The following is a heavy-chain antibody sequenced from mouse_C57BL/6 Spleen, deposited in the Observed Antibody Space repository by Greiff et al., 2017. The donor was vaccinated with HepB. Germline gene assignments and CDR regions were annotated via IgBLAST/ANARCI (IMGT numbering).Heavy chain of an antibody. Sequence: EVQLQQSGPELVKPGASVKIPCKASGYTFTDYNMDWVKQSHGKSLEWIGDINPNNGGTIYNQKFKGKATLTVDKSSSTAYMELRSLTSEDTAVYYCARAREGYSFDSWGQGTTLTVSS. V-gene: IGHV1-18*01. CDR2: INPNNGGT. J-gene: IGHJ2*01. CDR3: ARAREGYSFDS. CDR1: GYTFTDYN.